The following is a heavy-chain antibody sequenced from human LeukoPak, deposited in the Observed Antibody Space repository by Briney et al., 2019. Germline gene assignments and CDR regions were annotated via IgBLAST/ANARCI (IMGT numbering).Heavy chain of an antibody. CDR1: GFTFSRFA. CDR2: ISSDATNK. CDR3: AKLGQIRHFDFVNWFDS. V-gene: IGHV3-30*18. J-gene: IGHJ5*01. Sequence: GGSLRLSCVASGFTFSRFAMHWVRQAPGKGPEWVSLISSDATNKYYADSVKGRFTISRDNSRNTHYLQMNSLRAEDTAVYYCAKLGQIRHFDFVNWFDSWGQGTLVIVSS. D-gene: IGHD3-9*01.